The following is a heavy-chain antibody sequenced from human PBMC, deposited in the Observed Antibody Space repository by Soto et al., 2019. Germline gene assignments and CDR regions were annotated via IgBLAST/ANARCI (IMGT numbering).Heavy chain of an antibody. CDR2: IYYSGST. CDR1: GGSITIYY. Sequence: PSETLSLTCTVSGGSITIYYWSLIRQPPGKGLEWIGYIYYSGSTNYNPSLKSRVTISVDTSKNQFSLKLSSVTAADTAVYYCARVDCSGGSCYELRWFDPWGQGTLVTVSS. D-gene: IGHD2-15*01. CDR3: ARVDCSGGSCYELRWFDP. V-gene: IGHV4-59*01. J-gene: IGHJ5*02.